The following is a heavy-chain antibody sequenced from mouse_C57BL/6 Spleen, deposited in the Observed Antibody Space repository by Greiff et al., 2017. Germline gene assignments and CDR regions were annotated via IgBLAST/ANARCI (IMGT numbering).Heavy chain of an antibody. CDR3: ARGSNYLDY. J-gene: IGHJ2*01. Sequence: EVKLQESGGGLVKPGGSLKLSCAASGFTFSSYAMSWVRQTPEKRLEWVATISDGGSYTYYPDNVKGRFTISRDNAKNNLYLQMSHLKSEDTAMYYCARGSNYLDYWGQGTTLTVSS. D-gene: IGHD5-1*01. CDR1: GFTFSSYA. V-gene: IGHV5-4*03. CDR2: ISDGGSYT.